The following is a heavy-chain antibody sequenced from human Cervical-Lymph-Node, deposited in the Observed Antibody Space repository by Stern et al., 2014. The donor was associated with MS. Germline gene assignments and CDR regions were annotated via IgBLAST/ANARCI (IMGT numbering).Heavy chain of an antibody. D-gene: IGHD1-7*01. Sequence: QVTLRESGPTLVKPTQTLTLTCTFSGFSLSTSGVGVGWIRQPPGKALEWLALHYWDDDKRYSPSLKSRLTITKDTSKNQVVLTMTNMDPVDTATYYCAHEVTLYNWNYGFDYWGQGTLVTVSS. CDR1: GFSLSTSGVG. CDR2: HYWDDDK. CDR3: AHEVTLYNWNYGFDY. J-gene: IGHJ4*02. V-gene: IGHV2-5*02.